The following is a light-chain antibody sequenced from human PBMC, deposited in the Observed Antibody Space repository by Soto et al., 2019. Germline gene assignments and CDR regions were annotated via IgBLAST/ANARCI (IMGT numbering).Light chain of an antibody. CDR3: QQRSNWPT. Sequence: ELVLTQSPVALSLSSGERATLSCRASQSVSSTLLTWYQQKPGQAPRLLIYGVSSRATGIPDRFSGSGSGTDFTLTISRVEPEDFAVYYCQQRSNWPTFGQGTRLEIK. CDR1: QSVSSTL. V-gene: IGKV3D-20*02. CDR2: GVS. J-gene: IGKJ5*01.